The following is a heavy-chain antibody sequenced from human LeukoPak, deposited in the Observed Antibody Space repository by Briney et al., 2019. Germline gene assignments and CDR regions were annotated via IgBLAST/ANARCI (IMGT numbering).Heavy chain of an antibody. CDR3: TTWDYVAARLDY. V-gene: IGHV3-23*01. J-gene: IGHJ4*02. CDR2: ISASGGGT. D-gene: IGHD6-6*01. CDR1: GFIFSNYA. Sequence: GGSLRLSCAASGFIFSNYAMSWVRQAPGKGLEWVSAISASGGGTFYANSVKGRFTIFRDNSQNTLYLQMNSLRVEDTATYSRTTWDYVAARLDYWGQGTLVTVSS.